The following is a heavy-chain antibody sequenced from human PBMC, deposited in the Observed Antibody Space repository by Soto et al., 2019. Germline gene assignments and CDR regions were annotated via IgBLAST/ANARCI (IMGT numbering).Heavy chain of an antibody. CDR2: IYYSGST. Sequence: QVQLQESGPGLVKPSETLSLTCTVSGGSISSYYWSWIRQPPGKGLEWIGYIYYSGSTNYSPSLKSRVTISVDTSKNQFSLKLSSVTAADTAVYYCARLLWSRGYWFDPWGQGTLVTVSS. V-gene: IGHV4-59*08. D-gene: IGHD3-10*01. CDR1: GGSISSYY. J-gene: IGHJ5*02. CDR3: ARLLWSRGYWFDP.